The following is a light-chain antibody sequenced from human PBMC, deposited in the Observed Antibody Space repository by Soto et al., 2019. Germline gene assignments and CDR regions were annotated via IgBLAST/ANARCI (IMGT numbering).Light chain of an antibody. V-gene: IGKV1-27*01. J-gene: IGKJ4*01. CDR3: QKYNSAPSLT. CDR2: SAS. Sequence: DIQMTQSPSSLSASVGDRVTITCRASQGISNYLAWYQQKPGKVPKLLIYSASTLQSGVPSRFSGSGSGTDFTLTISSLQPEDVATYYCQKYNSAPSLTFGGGTKVEIK. CDR1: QGISNY.